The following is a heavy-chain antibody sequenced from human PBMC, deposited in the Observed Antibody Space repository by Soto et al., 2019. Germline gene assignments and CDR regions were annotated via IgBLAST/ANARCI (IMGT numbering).Heavy chain of an antibody. D-gene: IGHD3-22*01. CDR3: ARGIYDSSGYYLSDQPDAFDI. Sequence: PGGSLRLSCAASGFTFSDYYMSWIRQAPGKGLEWVSYISSSSSYTNYADSVKGRFTISRDNSKNTLYLQMNSLRAEDTAVYYCARGIYDSSGYYLSDQPDAFDIWGQGTMVTVSS. V-gene: IGHV3-11*05. CDR1: GFTFSDYY. J-gene: IGHJ3*02. CDR2: ISSSSSYT.